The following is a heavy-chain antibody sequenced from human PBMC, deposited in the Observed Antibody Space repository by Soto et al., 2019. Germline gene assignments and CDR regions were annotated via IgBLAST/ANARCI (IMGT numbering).Heavy chain of an antibody. D-gene: IGHD3-3*01. CDR2: IYYTGIT. CDR1: GGSITDNY. J-gene: IGHJ5*02. V-gene: IGHV4-59*01. CDR3: ARALDYDFWGGRNWFDP. Sequence: SETMSLTCSVSGGSITDNYWTWIRQSPGKGLEWVGYIYYTGITNYNPSLKRRVTISLDRSKNQFSLKLDSVTAADTAVYYCARALDYDFWGGRNWFDPWGQGTLVTVSS.